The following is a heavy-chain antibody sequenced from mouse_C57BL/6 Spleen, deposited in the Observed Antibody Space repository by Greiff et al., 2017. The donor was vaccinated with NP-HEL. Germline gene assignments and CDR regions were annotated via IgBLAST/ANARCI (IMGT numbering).Heavy chain of an antibody. J-gene: IGHJ3*01. CDR3: ARSNYYGSSSWFAY. CDR1: GFTFSDYG. V-gene: IGHV5-17*01. D-gene: IGHD1-1*01. CDR2: ISSGSSTI. Sequence: EVMLVESGGGLVKPGGSLKLSCAASGFTFSDYGMHWVRQAPEKGLEWVAYISSGSSTIYYADTVKGRFTISRDNAKNTLFLQMTSLRSEDTAMDYCARSNYYGSSSWFAYWGQGTLVTVSA.